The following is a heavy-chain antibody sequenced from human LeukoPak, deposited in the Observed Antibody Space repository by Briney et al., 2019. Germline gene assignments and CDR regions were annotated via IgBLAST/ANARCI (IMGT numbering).Heavy chain of an antibody. CDR1: GYTLTSYS. CDR3: ARGQYFDF. Sequence: GASVKVSCKASGYTLTSYSISWVRQAPGQGLEWMGWISAYNGNTDLAQKLRGRVTMTTDTSTSTAYMELRSLRSDDTAEYYCARGQYFDFWGQGALVTVSS. J-gene: IGHJ4*02. V-gene: IGHV1-18*01. CDR2: ISAYNGNT.